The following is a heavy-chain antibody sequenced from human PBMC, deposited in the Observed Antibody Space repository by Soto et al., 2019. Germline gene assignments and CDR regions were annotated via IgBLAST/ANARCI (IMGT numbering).Heavy chain of an antibody. CDR1: GFTFSNAW. CDR2: IKSKTDGGTT. CDR3: GTSGSYYNPPDY. V-gene: IGHV3-15*01. J-gene: IGHJ4*02. Sequence: GGSLRLSCAASGFTFSNAWMSWVRQAPGKGLEWVGRIKSKTDGGTTDYAAPVKGRFIISRDDSKNTLYLQMNSLKTEDTAVYYCGTSGSYYNPPDYWGQGTLVTVSS. D-gene: IGHD3-10*01.